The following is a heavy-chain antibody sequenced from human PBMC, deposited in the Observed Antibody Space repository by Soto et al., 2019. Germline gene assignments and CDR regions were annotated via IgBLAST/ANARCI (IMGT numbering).Heavy chain of an antibody. CDR3: ARDAPPWSTPRDYYYYYGMDV. J-gene: IGHJ6*02. D-gene: IGHD3-3*01. CDR2: IYYSGST. V-gene: IGHV4-30-4*01. Sequence: QVQLQESGPGLVKPSQTLSLTCTVSGGSISSGDYYWSWIRQPPGKGLEWIGYIYYSGSTYHNPSLKSRVTISVDTSKNQFSLKLSYVTAADTAVYYCARDAPPWSTPRDYYYYYGMDVWGQGTTVTVSS. CDR1: GGSISSGDYY.